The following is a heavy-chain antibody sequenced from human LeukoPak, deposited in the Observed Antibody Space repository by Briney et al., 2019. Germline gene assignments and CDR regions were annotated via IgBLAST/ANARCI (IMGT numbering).Heavy chain of an antibody. CDR3: ARERTTIVSGTTIGAY. D-gene: IGHD2/OR15-2a*01. CDR2: ISGSGGST. J-gene: IGHJ4*02. V-gene: IGHV3-23*01. CDR1: GFTFSSYA. Sequence: GGSLRLSCAASGFTFSSYAMSWVRQAPGKGLEWVSAISGSGGSTYYADSVKGRFTTSRDNAKNSLYLQMNSLRADDTAVYYCARERTTIVSGTTIGAYWGQGTLVTVSS.